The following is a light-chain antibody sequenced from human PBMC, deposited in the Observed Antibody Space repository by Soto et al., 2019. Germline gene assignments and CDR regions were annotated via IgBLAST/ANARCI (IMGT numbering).Light chain of an antibody. CDR1: QSVSSY. CDR3: KQRNNWPPIT. J-gene: IGKJ5*01. CDR2: DAS. V-gene: IGKV3-11*01. Sequence: VLTQKKVTLSLSPGERATLSCRASQSVSSYLAWYQQRPGQAPRLLIYDASNRATGIPARFSGSGSGTDFTLTIDNLEPEDFAIYYCKQRNNWPPITFGQGTRLEI.